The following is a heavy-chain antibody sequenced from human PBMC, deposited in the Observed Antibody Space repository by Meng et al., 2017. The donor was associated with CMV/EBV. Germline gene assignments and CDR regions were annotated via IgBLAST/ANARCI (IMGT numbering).Heavy chain of an antibody. CDR3: ASARRITIFGVVSARKGWYFDL. Sequence: ASVKVSCKTSGYTFINYDINWVRQATGQGLEWIGWMNPNSGNTGYAQMFQGRVTMTRNTAIGTAYMELSSLRSEDTAVYYCASARRITIFGVVSARKGWYFDLWGRGTLVTVSS. CDR1: GYTFINYD. V-gene: IGHV1-8*01. J-gene: IGHJ2*01. D-gene: IGHD3-3*01. CDR2: MNPNSGNT.